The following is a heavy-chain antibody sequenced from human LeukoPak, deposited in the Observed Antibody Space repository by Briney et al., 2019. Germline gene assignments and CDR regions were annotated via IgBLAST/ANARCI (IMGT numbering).Heavy chain of an antibody. J-gene: IGHJ4*02. Sequence: PSETLSLTCAVYGGSFSGYYWSWIRQPPGKGLEWIGEINHSGSTNYNPSLKSRVAILVDTSKNQFSLKLSSVTAADTAVYYCARGKITTVTTRRYFDYWGQGTLVTVSS. D-gene: IGHD4-17*01. CDR2: INHSGST. CDR3: ARGKITTVTTRRYFDY. V-gene: IGHV4-34*01. CDR1: GGSFSGYY.